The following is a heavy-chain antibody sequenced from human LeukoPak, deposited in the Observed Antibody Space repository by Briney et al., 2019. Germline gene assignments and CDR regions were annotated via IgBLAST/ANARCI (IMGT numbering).Heavy chain of an antibody. Sequence: PGGSLRLSCAASGFTFSSYSMNWVRQAPGKGLEWVSSISSSSYIYYADSVKGRFTISRDNAKSSLYLQMNSLRAEDTAVYYCAREDFWSGYPLYYFDYWGQGTLVTVSS. CDR2: ISSSSYI. V-gene: IGHV3-21*01. J-gene: IGHJ4*02. CDR1: GFTFSSYS. D-gene: IGHD3-3*01. CDR3: AREDFWSGYPLYYFDY.